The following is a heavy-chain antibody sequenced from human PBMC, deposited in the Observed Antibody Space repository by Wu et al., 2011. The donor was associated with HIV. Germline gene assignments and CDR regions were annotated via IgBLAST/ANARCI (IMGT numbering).Heavy chain of an antibody. Sequence: QVQLVQSGAEVKKPGSSVKVSCKASGDTFSSYAIGWVRQAPGQGLEWMGRIIPIFGTANYAQNFQGRVTITADKSTTTTYMELSSLTFEDTAVYYCVRDRRDENNYYNGLDVWGQGTTVTVSS. CDR1: GDTFSSYA. D-gene: IGHD3-10*01. CDR3: VRDRRDENNYYNGLDV. CDR2: IIPIFGTA. J-gene: IGHJ6*02. V-gene: IGHV1-69*14.